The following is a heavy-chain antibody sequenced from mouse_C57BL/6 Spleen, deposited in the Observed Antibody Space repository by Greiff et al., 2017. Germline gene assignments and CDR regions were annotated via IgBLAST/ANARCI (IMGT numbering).Heavy chain of an antibody. CDR1: GFTFSSYT. V-gene: IGHV5-9*01. J-gene: IGHJ2*01. CDR2: ISGGGGNT. Sequence: EVQGVESGGGLVKPGGSLKLSCAASGFTFSSYTMSWVRQTPEKRLEWVATISGGGGNTYYPDSVKGRFTISRDNAKNTLYLQMSSLRSEDTALYYCARHVLRSLDYWGQGTTLTVSS. D-gene: IGHD1-1*01. CDR3: ARHVLRSLDY.